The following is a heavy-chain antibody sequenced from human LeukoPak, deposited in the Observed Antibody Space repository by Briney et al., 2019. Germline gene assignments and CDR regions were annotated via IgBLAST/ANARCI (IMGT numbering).Heavy chain of an antibody. Sequence: ETLSLTCTVSGGSISSYYWSWIRQPPGKGLEWIGYIYYSGSTNYNPSLKSRVTISVDTSKNQFSLKLSSVTAADTAVYYCARDAPYLDYGYDPGYYYGMDVWGQGTTVTVSS. CDR3: ARDAPYLDYGYDPGYYYGMDV. CDR1: GGSISSYY. D-gene: IGHD5-12*01. V-gene: IGHV4-59*01. CDR2: IYYSGST. J-gene: IGHJ6*02.